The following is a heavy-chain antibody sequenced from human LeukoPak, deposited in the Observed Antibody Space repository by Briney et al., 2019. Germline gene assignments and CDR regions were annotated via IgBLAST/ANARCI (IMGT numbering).Heavy chain of an antibody. Sequence: ASVKVSCTASGYTFTSYYMHWVRQAPGQGLEWMGIINPSGGSTSYAQKFQGRVTMTGDMSTSTVYMELSSLRSEDTAVYYCASVNYGSGSSYMDVWGKGTTVTVSS. CDR1: GYTFTSYY. CDR2: INPSGGST. V-gene: IGHV1-46*01. J-gene: IGHJ6*03. D-gene: IGHD3-10*01. CDR3: ASVNYGSGSSYMDV.